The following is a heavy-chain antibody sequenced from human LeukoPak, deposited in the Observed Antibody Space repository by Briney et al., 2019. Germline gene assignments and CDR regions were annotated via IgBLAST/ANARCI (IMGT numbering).Heavy chain of an antibody. D-gene: IGHD5-12*01. CDR2: IYYSGST. Sequence: PSETLSLTCTVSGGSISSYYWSWIRQPPGKGREGIVYIYYSGSTNYNPSLKSRVTISVDKSKNQFSLKLSSVTAADTAVYYCARILVADAFDIWGQGTMVTVSS. J-gene: IGHJ3*02. V-gene: IGHV4-59*01. CDR1: GGSISSYY. CDR3: ARILVADAFDI.